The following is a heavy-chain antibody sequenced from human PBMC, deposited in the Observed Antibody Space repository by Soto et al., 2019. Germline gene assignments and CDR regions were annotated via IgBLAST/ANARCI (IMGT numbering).Heavy chain of an antibody. D-gene: IGHD2-15*01. CDR1: GGSTSSNSYY. V-gene: IGHV4-39*01. J-gene: IGHJ4*02. CDR2: IYYSGYT. Sequence: SETLSLTCTVSGGSTSSNSYYWGWIRQPPGKGLEWIVSIYYSGYTYYNPSLKSRLSMSVDTSKSQFSLKLRSVTAADTAVYYCARQVTDCSGGSCHAYFDYWGQGSLVTVSS. CDR3: ARQVTDCSGGSCHAYFDY.